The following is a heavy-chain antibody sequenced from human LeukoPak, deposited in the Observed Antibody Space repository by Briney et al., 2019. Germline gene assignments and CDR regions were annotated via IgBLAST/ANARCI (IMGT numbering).Heavy chain of an antibody. CDR1: GYSFTSYG. D-gene: IGHD3-10*01. CDR3: ARDYYGSGILYGMDV. J-gene: IGHJ6*02. V-gene: IGHV1-18*01. CDR2: ISAYNDNT. Sequence: GASVKVSCRASGYSFTSYGISWVRQAPGPGLEWMGWISAYNDNTYYAQKVQGRVTMTTDTSTTTAYMELRSLRSDDTAVYYCARDYYGSGILYGMDVWGQGTTVTVSS.